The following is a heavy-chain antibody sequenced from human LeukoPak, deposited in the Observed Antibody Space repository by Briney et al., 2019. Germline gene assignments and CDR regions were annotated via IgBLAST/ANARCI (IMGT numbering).Heavy chain of an antibody. D-gene: IGHD4-23*01. Sequence: GASVKVSCKASGYTFTGYYMHWVRQAPGQGLEWMGAIIPSGSSASYAQRFQGRLTMTRDTSTSTVYTELSSLVSEDTAIYYCARALMWYGGNECWGQGTLVTVSS. CDR2: IIPSGSSA. J-gene: IGHJ4*02. CDR1: GYTFTGYY. V-gene: IGHV1-46*01. CDR3: ARALMWYGGNEC.